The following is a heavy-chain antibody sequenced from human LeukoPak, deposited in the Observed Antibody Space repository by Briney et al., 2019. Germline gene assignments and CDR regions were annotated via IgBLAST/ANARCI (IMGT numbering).Heavy chain of an antibody. D-gene: IGHD6-13*01. CDR1: GGSISSGGYY. CDR3: ARVANGQQLPQGWFDP. Sequence: SETLSLTCTVSGGSISSGGYYWSWIRQHPGKGLEWIGYIYYSGSTYYNPSLKSRVTISVDTSKNQFSLKLSSVTAADTAVYYCARVANGQQLPQGWFDPWGQGALVTVSS. J-gene: IGHJ5*02. V-gene: IGHV4-31*03. CDR2: IYYSGST.